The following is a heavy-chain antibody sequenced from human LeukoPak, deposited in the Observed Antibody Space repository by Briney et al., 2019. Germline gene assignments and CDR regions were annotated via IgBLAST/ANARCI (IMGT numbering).Heavy chain of an antibody. Sequence: GASVKVSCKTSGYTFTDYAMHWLRQAPGQRLEWMGWINAGNGKTEYSQKFQGRVTITRDTSASTAYMELSSLRSEDTATYYCAREAVVVVAATPRNWFDPWGQGTLVTVSS. J-gene: IGHJ5*02. CDR1: GYTFTDYA. V-gene: IGHV1-3*01. CDR2: INAGNGKT. CDR3: AREAVVVVAATPRNWFDP. D-gene: IGHD2-15*01.